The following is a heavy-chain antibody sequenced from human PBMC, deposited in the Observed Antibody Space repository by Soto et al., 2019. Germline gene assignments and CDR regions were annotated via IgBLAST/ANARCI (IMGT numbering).Heavy chain of an antibody. CDR3: ARDRLAAAGTATDY. V-gene: IGHV1-69*08. D-gene: IGHD6-13*01. J-gene: IGHJ4*02. CDR1: GGTFSSYT. Sequence: QVQLVQSGAEVKKPGSSVKVSCKASGGTFSSYTISWVRQAPGQGLEWMGRIIPLLDMADYAQKFQGRVTVTADKSTSTDYLELSSLRSEDTAVYFCARDRLAAAGTATDYWGQGTLVIVSS. CDR2: IIPLLDMA.